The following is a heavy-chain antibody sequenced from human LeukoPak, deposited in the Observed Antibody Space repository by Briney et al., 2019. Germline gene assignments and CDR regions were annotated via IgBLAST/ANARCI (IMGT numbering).Heavy chain of an antibody. Sequence: GGSLRLSCGASGCTFSDNYRTWVGQAPAKGLEWLSYISGNGGVIQYADSVKGRFTISRDNAKNLLYLQMDSLRVEDTAIYYCARDPRTVRIWGQGTLVTVSS. CDR1: GCTFSDNY. CDR3: ARDPRTVRI. CDR2: ISGNGGVI. J-gene: IGHJ4*02. D-gene: IGHD1-1*01. V-gene: IGHV3-11*04.